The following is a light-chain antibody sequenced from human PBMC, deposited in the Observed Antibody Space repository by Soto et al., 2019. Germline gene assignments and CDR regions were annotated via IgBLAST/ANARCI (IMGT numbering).Light chain of an antibody. CDR2: DVS. CDR3: QQYDSLPLT. V-gene: IGKV1-33*01. CDR1: QDISNY. Sequence: DIQMTQSPPSLSVSVGDIVTITFPASQDISNYLHWFQQKPGKAPQLLIFDVSNLQTGVPSRFSGGGSGTDFALTISSLEPEDIATYYCQQYDSLPLTFGQGTRLEIK. J-gene: IGKJ5*01.